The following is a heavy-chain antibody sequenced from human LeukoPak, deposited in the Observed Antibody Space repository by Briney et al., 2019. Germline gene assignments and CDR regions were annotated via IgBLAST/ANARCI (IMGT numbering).Heavy chain of an antibody. V-gene: IGHV4-59*01. CDR2: MYYSGST. CDR3: ASLYSGSYDTGSFDYFNY. CDR1: GVSISSYY. J-gene: IGHJ4*02. D-gene: IGHD1-26*01. Sequence: PSETLTLSCAASGVSISSYYLGWIRQPPGKGLEWIWYMYYSGSTNYNPFLMSRVTISVATSKNRCSLKLTSVTAADTAVYYCASLYSGSYDTGSFDYFNYWGQGTLVTVSS.